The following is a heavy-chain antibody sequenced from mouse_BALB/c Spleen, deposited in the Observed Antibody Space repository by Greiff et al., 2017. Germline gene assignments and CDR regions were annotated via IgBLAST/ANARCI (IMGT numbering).Heavy chain of an antibody. CDR1: GFTFSSYG. CDR3: ARLGDYYGSSYDYFDY. D-gene: IGHD1-1*01. Sequence: EVQGVESGGDLVKPGGSLKLSCAASGFTFSSYGMSWVRQTPDKRLEWVATISSGGSYTYYPDSVKGRFTISRDNAKNTLYLQMSSLKSEDTAMYYCARLGDYYGSSYDYFDYWGQGTTLTVSS. J-gene: IGHJ2*01. CDR2: ISSGGSYT. V-gene: IGHV5-6*01.